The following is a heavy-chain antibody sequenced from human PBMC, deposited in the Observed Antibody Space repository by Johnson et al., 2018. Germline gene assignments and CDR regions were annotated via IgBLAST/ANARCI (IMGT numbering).Heavy chain of an antibody. D-gene: IGHD1-26*01. CDR1: GFTFSDYY. Sequence: QVQLVESGGGLVKPGGSXRLSCAASGFTFSDYYMSWIRQAPGKGLEWVSYLSSSGSTIYYADSVKGRFTLSRDNAKNSLYLPMKSPRAEDTAVYYCARAPPASGSYYGVSAFDIWGQGTMVTVSS. CDR3: ARAPPASGSYYGVSAFDI. J-gene: IGHJ3*02. CDR2: LSSSGSTI. V-gene: IGHV3-11*04.